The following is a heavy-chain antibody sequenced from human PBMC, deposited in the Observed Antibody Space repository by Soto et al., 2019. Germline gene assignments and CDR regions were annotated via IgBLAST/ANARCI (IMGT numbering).Heavy chain of an antibody. CDR3: ARKPHTFDY. CDR2: IYWDDDT. CDR1: GFSLSTSGVS. Sequence: QITLKESGPTLVKPTQTLTLTCTCSGFSLSTSGVSVGWSRQPPGKALEWLALIYWDDDTRDSPSLKSRLTITKDTSKNQVVLTMTNVDPVDTATYYCARKPHTFDYWGQGTLVTVSS. V-gene: IGHV2-5*02. J-gene: IGHJ4*02.